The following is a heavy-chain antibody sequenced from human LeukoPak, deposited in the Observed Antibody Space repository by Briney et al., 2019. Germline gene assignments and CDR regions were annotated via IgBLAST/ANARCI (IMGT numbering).Heavy chain of an antibody. D-gene: IGHD2-15*01. J-gene: IGHJ3*02. CDR3: AKVACSGGNCYAAFDI. CDR1: GFTFRSYA. V-gene: IGHV3-30*18. CDR2: ISYDGSVK. Sequence: GGSLRLSCAASGFTFRSYAMHWVRQAPGKGLEWVAVISYDGSVKIYADSVKGRFTISRDNPKNTLFLQMDSLRAEDTSVYYCAKVACSGGNCYAAFDIWGQGTMVTVSS.